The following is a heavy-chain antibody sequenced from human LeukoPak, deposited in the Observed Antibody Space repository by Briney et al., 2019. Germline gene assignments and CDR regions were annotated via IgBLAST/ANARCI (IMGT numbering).Heavy chain of an antibody. CDR3: AKGAGWYAY. J-gene: IGHJ4*02. CDR1: GGPISSDY. CDR2: IHYSGTT. D-gene: IGHD6-19*01. Sequence: SETLSLTCTVSGGPISSDYWSWLRQPPGKGLEWIAYIHYSGTTNYNPSLKSRVAISLDTSKSQFSLKLTSVIAADTAVYYCAKGAGWYAYWGRGTLVTVSS. V-gene: IGHV4-59*13.